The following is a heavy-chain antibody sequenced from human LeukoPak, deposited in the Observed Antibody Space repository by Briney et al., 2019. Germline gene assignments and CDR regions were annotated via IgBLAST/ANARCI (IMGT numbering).Heavy chain of an antibody. V-gene: IGHV5-51*01. CDR1: GYSFTSYW. J-gene: IGHJ4*02. Sequence: ESLKISCKGSGYSFTSYWIGWVRQMPGKGLEWMGIIFPGDSNTRYSPSFQGQVTISADKSISTAYLQWSSLEASDTAMYYCARQTPGNEDFDYWGQGTLVTVSS. D-gene: IGHD1-1*01. CDR3: ARQTPGNEDFDY. CDR2: IFPGDSNT.